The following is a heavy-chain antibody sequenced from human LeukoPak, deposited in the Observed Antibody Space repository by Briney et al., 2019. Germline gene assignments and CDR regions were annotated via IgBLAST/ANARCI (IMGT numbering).Heavy chain of an antibody. CDR3: ARSLGPVYYYGMDV. Sequence: SVKVSCKASGGTFSSYAISWVRQAPGQGLEWMGGIIPIFGTANYAQKFQGRVTITADESTSTAYMELSSLRSEDAAVYYCARSLGPVYYYGMDVWGQGTTVTVSS. CDR2: IIPIFGTA. J-gene: IGHJ6*02. V-gene: IGHV1-69*13. CDR1: GGTFSSYA.